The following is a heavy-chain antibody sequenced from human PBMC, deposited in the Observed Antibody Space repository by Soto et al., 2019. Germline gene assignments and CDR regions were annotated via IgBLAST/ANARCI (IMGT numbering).Heavy chain of an antibody. CDR3: ARGSDSSSRLAEWPHEGFDP. V-gene: IGHV4-34*01. CDR1: GGSFSGYY. J-gene: IGHJ5*02. D-gene: IGHD6-13*01. Sequence: SETLSLTCAVYGGSFSGYYWSWIRQPPGKGLEWIGEINHSGSTNYNPSLKSRVTISVDTSKNQISLKLSSVTAADPAVYYCARGSDSSSRLAEWPHEGFDPWGQGTLVTVSS. CDR2: INHSGST.